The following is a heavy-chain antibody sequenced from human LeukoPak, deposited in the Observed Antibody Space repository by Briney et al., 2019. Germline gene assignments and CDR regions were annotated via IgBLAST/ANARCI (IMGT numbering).Heavy chain of an antibody. CDR1: GFTFSSYE. CDR3: AELGITMIGGV. Sequence: GGSLRLSCAASGFTFSSYEMNWVRQAPGKGLKWVSYISSSGSTIYYADSVKGRFTISRDNAKNSLYLQMNSLRAEDTAVYYCAELGITMIGGVWGKGTTVTVSS. J-gene: IGHJ6*04. CDR2: ISSSGSTI. V-gene: IGHV3-48*03. D-gene: IGHD3-10*02.